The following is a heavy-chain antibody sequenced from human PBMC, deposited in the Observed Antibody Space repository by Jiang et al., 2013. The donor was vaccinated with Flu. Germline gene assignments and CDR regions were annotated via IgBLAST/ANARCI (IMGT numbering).Heavy chain of an antibody. D-gene: IGHD4-23*01. CDR1: GGSISSGDYY. J-gene: IGHJ4*02. CDR3: ARPRRGXLGWFDY. CDR2: IYYSGST. V-gene: IGHV4-30-4*01. Sequence: GSGLVKPSQTLSLTCTVSGGSISSGDYYWSWIRQPPGKGLEWIGYIYYSGSTYYNPSLKSRVTISVDTSKNQFSLKLSSVTAADTAVYYCARPRRGXLGWFDYVGPGEPWSPSP.